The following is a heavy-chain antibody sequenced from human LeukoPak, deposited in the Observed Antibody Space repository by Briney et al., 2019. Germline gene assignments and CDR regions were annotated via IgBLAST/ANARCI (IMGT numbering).Heavy chain of an antibody. V-gene: IGHV5-51*01. CDR1: GYSFTSYW. Sequence: PGESLKISCKGSGYSFTSYWIGWVRQMPGKGLEWMGIIYPGDSDTRYSPSFQGQVAISADKSVSTAYLQWSSLKASDTAMYYCARLQRAYSYGTGYYYYYMDVWGKGTTVTVSS. CDR2: IYPGDSDT. CDR3: ARLQRAYSYGTGYYYYYMDV. J-gene: IGHJ6*03. D-gene: IGHD5-18*01.